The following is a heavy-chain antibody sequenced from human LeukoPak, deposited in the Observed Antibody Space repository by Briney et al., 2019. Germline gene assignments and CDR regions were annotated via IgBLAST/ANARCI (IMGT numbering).Heavy chain of an antibody. CDR2: MYTSGRT. J-gene: IGHJ3*02. V-gene: IGHV4-61*02. CDR1: GGSVSSGTYY. Sequence: TSRTLSLTCTVSGGSVSSGTYYWNWIRQPAEKGLEWIGRMYTSGRTNYNPSLMSRVPISVDTSKNQFSLKLTSVTAADPAVYYCASQTLTDDAFDIWGQGTMVTVSS. CDR3: ASQTLTDDAFDI. D-gene: IGHD1-20*01.